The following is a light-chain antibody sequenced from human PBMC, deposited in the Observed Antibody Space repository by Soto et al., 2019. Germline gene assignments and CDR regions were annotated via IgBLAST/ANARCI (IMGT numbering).Light chain of an antibody. CDR1: SSSIGNND. V-gene: IGLV1-51*01. J-gene: IGLJ2*01. CDR2: DND. CDR3: GTWDSSLSAVV. Sequence: QSVVTQPPSVSAAPGQKVTISCSGSSSSIGNNDVSWFQQLPGTAPKLLIYDNDKRPSGIPDRFSGSKSGTSATLDIIGLQTWDEADYYCGTWDSSLSAVVFGGGTKLTVL.